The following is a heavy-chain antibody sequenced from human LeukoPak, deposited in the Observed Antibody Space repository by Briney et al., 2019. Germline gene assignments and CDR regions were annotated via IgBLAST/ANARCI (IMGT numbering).Heavy chain of an antibody. V-gene: IGHV4-4*02. J-gene: IGHJ4*02. D-gene: IGHD6-13*01. CDR1: GGSISSDNW. Sequence: SGTLSLTCAVSGGSISSDNWWSWVRQPPGKGLEWIGEINHSGSTNYNPSLKSRVTISVDTSKNQFSLKLSSVTAADTAVYYCARRLGGGSSWFRYWGQGTLVTVSS. CDR3: ARRLGGGSSWFRY. CDR2: INHSGST.